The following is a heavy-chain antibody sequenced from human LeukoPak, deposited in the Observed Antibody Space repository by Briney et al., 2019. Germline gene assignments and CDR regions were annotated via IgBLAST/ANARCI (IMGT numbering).Heavy chain of an antibody. CDR1: GGTFSSYA. J-gene: IGHJ4*02. CDR3: ARVKRQGNYDIWSGYFY. CDR2: ITPIFGTA. V-gene: IGHV1-69*05. D-gene: IGHD3-3*01. Sequence: SVKLSCKASGGTFSSYAISWVRDAPGQGHEWMGGITPIFGTANYAQKFQGSVTITTDESTSTAYMELSSLRSEDTAVYYCARVKRQGNYDIWSGYFYWGQGTLVTVSS.